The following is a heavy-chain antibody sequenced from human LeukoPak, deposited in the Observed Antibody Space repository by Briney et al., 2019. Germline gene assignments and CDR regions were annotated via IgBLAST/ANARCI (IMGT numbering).Heavy chain of an antibody. Sequence: GGTLRLSCAASGFTFSSYGMSWVRQAPGKGLEWVSAISGSGGSTYYADSVKGRFTISRDNSKNTLYLQMNSLRAEDTAVYYCARDEGGYYDSSGYYRWGQGTLVTVSS. V-gene: IGHV3-23*01. CDR2: ISGSGGST. CDR3: ARDEGGYYDSSGYYR. J-gene: IGHJ5*02. D-gene: IGHD3-22*01. CDR1: GFTFSSYG.